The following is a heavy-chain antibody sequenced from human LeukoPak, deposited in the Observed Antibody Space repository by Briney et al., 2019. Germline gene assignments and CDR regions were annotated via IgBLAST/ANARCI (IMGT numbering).Heavy chain of an antibody. Sequence: PSETLSLTCTVSGGSISSYYWSWIRQPPGKGLEWIGYIYYSGSTNYNPSLKSRVTISVDTSKNQFSLKLSSVTAADTAVYYCARMDSSSGFDYWGQGTLVTVSS. CDR3: ARMDSSSGFDY. J-gene: IGHJ4*02. V-gene: IGHV4-59*01. CDR1: GGSISSYY. CDR2: IYYSGST. D-gene: IGHD6-6*01.